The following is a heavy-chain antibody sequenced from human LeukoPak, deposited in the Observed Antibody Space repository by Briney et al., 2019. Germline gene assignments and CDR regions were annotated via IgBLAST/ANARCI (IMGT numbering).Heavy chain of an antibody. CDR2: INPNSGGT. V-gene: IGHV1-2*02. Sequence: ASVKVSCKASGYTFTGYYMHWVRQAPGQGLEWMGWINPNSGGTNYAQKFQGRVTMTRDTSISTAYMELSRLRSDDTAVYYCARGPQVLRSYSSGWSHFDYWGQGTLVTVSS. CDR3: ARGPQVLRSYSSGWSHFDY. J-gene: IGHJ4*02. D-gene: IGHD6-19*01. CDR1: GYTFTGYY.